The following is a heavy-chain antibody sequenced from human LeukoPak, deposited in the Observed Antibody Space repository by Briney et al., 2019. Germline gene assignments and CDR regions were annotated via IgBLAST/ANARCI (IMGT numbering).Heavy chain of an antibody. V-gene: IGHV3-53*01. D-gene: IGHD6-19*01. Sequence: GGSLRLSCAISGFTFSNNYMSWVRQAPGKGLEWVSVIYNTGSTDYADSVKGRFTISRDNSKNTLHLQMNSLRAEDTAVYYCASPKYTSGPFNYWGQGTLVTVSS. CDR1: GFTFSNNY. J-gene: IGHJ4*02. CDR3: ASPKYTSGPFNY. CDR2: IYNTGST.